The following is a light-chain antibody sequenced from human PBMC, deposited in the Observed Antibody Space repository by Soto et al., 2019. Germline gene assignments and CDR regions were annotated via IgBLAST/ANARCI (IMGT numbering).Light chain of an antibody. CDR3: QQYDSTPLT. CDR1: QSVLYSSNNKNY. V-gene: IGKV4-1*01. Sequence: DIVMTQSPDSLAVSLGERATINCKSSQSVLYSSNNKNYLAWYQQKPGQRPKLLIYWASTRESGVPDRFSGSGSGTDFTLTISSLQAEDVAVYYCQQYDSTPLTFGGGTKVEIK. CDR2: WAS. J-gene: IGKJ4*01.